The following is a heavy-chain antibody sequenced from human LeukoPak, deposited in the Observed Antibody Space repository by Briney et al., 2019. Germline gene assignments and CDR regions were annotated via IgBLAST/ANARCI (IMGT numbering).Heavy chain of an antibody. CDR3: ARGGGGYSYGYSGFYYYYMDV. CDR2: INPSGGST. CDR1: GYTFTNYY. D-gene: IGHD5-18*01. Sequence: ASVKVSFKASGYTFTNYYMHWVRQAPGQGLEWMGIINPSGGSTNYAQKFQGRVTITADESTSTAYMELSSLRSEDTAVYYCARGGGGYSYGYSGFYYYYMDVWGKGTAVTISS. J-gene: IGHJ6*03. V-gene: IGHV1-46*01.